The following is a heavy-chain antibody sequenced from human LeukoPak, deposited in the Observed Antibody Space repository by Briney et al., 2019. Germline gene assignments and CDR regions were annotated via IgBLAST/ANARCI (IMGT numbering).Heavy chain of an antibody. D-gene: IGHD6-19*01. CDR1: GDSVSSKSAT. Sequence: SQTLSLTCAISGDSVSSKSATWNWLRQSPSKGLEWLGKTYYRSRWYNDSALSVKSRITINPDTSKNQCSLHLNSVTPEDTAVYYCARDPRISSGWQFDYWGQGTLVTVSS. CDR2: TYYRSRWYN. V-gene: IGHV6-1*01. CDR3: ARDPRISSGWQFDY. J-gene: IGHJ4*02.